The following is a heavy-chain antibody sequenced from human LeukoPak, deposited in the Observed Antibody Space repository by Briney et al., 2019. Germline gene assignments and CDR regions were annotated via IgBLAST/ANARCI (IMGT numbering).Heavy chain of an antibody. J-gene: IGHJ3*02. Sequence: GGSLRLSCAASGFTFSSYGMHWVRQAPGKGLEWVAVIWYDGSNKYYADSVKGRFTISRDNSKNTLYLQMNSLRAEDTAVYYCARDLTYYDFWSGYYGHDAFDIWGQGTMVTVSS. CDR1: GFTFSSYG. CDR2: IWYDGSNK. V-gene: IGHV3-33*01. CDR3: ARDLTYYDFWSGYYGHDAFDI. D-gene: IGHD3-3*01.